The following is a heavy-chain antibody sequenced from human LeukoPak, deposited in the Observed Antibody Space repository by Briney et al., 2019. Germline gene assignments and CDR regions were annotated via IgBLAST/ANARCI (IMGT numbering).Heavy chain of an antibody. V-gene: IGHV5-51*01. J-gene: IGHJ4*02. D-gene: IGHD1-26*01. CDR2: IFPGDSNG. CDR1: GYSFTRDW. Sequence: GESLKISCKGSGYSFTRDWIGWVRQMPGQGLEWMGIIFPGDSNGRYSPSFQGQVTISADKSISTAYLQWSSLKASDTAMYYCARLSTGSLGFDYWGQGTLVIVSS. CDR3: ARLSTGSLGFDY.